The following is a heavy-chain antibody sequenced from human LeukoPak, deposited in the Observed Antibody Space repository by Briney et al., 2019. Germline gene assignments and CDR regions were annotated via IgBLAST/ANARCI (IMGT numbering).Heavy chain of an antibody. Sequence: GGSLRLSCAASGFTFSDFWMHWVRQAPGKGLVWVSRINSGGTVTNYADSVKGRFTISRDNAKNSLYLQMNSLRAEDTAVYYCARDLSSSWYMENWFDPWGQGTLVTVSS. CDR2: INSGGTVT. D-gene: IGHD6-13*01. V-gene: IGHV3-74*01. J-gene: IGHJ5*02. CDR1: GFTFSDFW. CDR3: ARDLSSSWYMENWFDP.